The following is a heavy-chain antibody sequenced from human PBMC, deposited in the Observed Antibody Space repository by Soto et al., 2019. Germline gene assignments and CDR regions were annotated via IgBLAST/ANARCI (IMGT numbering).Heavy chain of an antibody. Sequence: ASVKVSCKGCGWTFTSYYMHWVRQAPGQGLEWMGIINPSGGSTSYAQKFQGRVTMTRDTSTSTVHMELSSLRSEDTAVYYCARDLGGEVDTAMVYLEKMVLGYWGQGTLVTVSS. D-gene: IGHD5-18*01. CDR1: GWTFTSYY. CDR3: ARDLGGEVDTAMVYLEKMVLGY. V-gene: IGHV1-46*01. J-gene: IGHJ4*02. CDR2: INPSGGST.